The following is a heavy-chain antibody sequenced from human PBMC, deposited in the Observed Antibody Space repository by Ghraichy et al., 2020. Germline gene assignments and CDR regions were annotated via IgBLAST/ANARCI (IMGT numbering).Heavy chain of an antibody. J-gene: IGHJ4*02. V-gene: IGHV3-23*01. D-gene: IGHD6-19*01. CDR2: ISASGEST. Sequence: GGSLRLSCAASGFTFSSYAMSWVRQAPGKGLEWVSAISASGESTFYADSVKGRFTVSRDNSKNSLYLQMNSLRAEDTAVYYCAKEMDTRGWYSADYWGQGTLVTVSS. CDR3: AKEMDTRGWYSADY. CDR1: GFTFSSYA.